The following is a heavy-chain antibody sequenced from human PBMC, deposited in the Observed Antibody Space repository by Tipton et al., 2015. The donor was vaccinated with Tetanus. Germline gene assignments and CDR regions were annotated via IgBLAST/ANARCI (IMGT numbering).Heavy chain of an antibody. V-gene: IGHV4-4*07. CDR2: IYGSGST. D-gene: IGHD2-8*02. Sequence: TLSLTCTVSDGSTHGFYWTWIRQSAGKGLEWIGRIYGSGSTIYNPSLKSRVAMSMDTSRNQFSLTLTSVTVADTAVYFCARVLRYSATGGWDDACDIWGQGALVTVSS. J-gene: IGHJ3*02. CDR1: DGSTHGFY. CDR3: ARVLRYSATGGWDDACDI.